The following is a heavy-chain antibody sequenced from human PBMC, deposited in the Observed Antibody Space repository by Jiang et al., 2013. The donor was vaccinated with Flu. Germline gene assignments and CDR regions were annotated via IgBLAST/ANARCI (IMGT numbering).Heavy chain of an antibody. CDR2: INPSGGST. CDR3: ARAGASGYYTGWFDP. V-gene: IGHV1-46*01. J-gene: IGHJ5*02. CDR1: GYTFTSYY. D-gene: IGHD3-3*01. Sequence: QLVESGAEVKKPGASVKVSCKASGYTFTSYYMHWVRQAPGQGLEWMGIINPSGGSTSYAQKFQGRVTMTRDTSTSTVYMELSSLRSEDTAVYYCARAGASGYYTGWFDPWGQGTLVTVSS.